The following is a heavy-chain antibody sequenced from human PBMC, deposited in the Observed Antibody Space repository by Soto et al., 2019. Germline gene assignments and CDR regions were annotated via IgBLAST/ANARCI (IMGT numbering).Heavy chain of an antibody. Sequence: PGGSLRLSCAASGFTFSSYSMNWVRQAPGKGLEWVSSISSSSSSYIYYADSVKGRFTISRDNAKNSLYLQMNSLRAEDTAVYYCASLPLYGSSLHYYYGMDVWGQGTTVTVSS. D-gene: IGHD6-13*01. CDR2: ISSSSSSYI. CDR1: GFTFSSYS. V-gene: IGHV3-21*01. J-gene: IGHJ6*02. CDR3: ASLPLYGSSLHYYYGMDV.